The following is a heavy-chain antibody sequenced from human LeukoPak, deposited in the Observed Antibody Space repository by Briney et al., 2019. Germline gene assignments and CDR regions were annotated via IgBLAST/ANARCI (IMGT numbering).Heavy chain of an antibody. CDR1: GFTFSTYA. J-gene: IGHJ6*02. CDR2: ISGSGGTS. CDR3: ARVQNYDILTGYYNHYYYGMDV. V-gene: IGHV3-23*01. Sequence: GGSLRLSCAASGFTFSTYAMSWVRQAPGEGLEWVSAISGSGGTSYYADSVKGRFTISRDNSKNTVYLQMNSLRAEDTAVYYCARVQNYDILTGYYNHYYYGMDVWGQGTTVTVSS. D-gene: IGHD3-9*01.